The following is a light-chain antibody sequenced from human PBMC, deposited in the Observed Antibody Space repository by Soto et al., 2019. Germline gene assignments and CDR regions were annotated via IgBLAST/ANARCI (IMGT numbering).Light chain of an antibody. CDR1: SSDVGGYNY. Sequence: QSVLTQPRSVSGSPGQSVTISCTGTSSDVGGYNYVSWYQQHPGKAPKLMIYDVGKRPSGVPDRFSGSKSDNTASLTISGLQAEDEADYYCCSYARSSTYVFGSGTKV. J-gene: IGLJ1*01. V-gene: IGLV2-11*01. CDR3: CSYARSSTYV. CDR2: DVG.